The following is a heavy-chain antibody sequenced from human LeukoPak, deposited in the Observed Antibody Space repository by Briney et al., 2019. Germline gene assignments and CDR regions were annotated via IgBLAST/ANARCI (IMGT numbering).Heavy chain of an antibody. V-gene: IGHV4-31*03. CDR3: ARLTYYYDSSGYYANWFDP. CDR2: IYYSGST. Sequence: SQTLSLTCTVSGGSISSGGYYWSWIRQHPGKGLEWIGYIYYSGSTYYNPSLKSRATISVDTSKNQFSLKLSSVTAADTAVYYCARLTYYYDSSGYYANWFDPWGQGTLVTVSS. J-gene: IGHJ5*02. CDR1: GGSISSGGYY. D-gene: IGHD3-22*01.